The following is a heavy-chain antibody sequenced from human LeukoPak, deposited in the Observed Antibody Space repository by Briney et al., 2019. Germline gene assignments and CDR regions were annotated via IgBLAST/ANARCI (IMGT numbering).Heavy chain of an antibody. CDR2: ISYDGSNK. V-gene: IGHV3-30*18. D-gene: IGHD2-15*01. J-gene: IGHJ4*02. CDR1: GFTFSSYA. Sequence: GGSLRLSCAASGFTFSSYAMSWVRQAPGKGLEWVAVISYDGSNKFYADSVKGRFTISRDNSKNTLYLQMNSLRAEDTAVYYCAKEGYCSGGSCRYFDYWGQGTLVTVSS. CDR3: AKEGYCSGGSCRYFDY.